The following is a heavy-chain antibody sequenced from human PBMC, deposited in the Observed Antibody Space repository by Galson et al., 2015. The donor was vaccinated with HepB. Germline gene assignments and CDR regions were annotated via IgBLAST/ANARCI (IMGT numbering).Heavy chain of an antibody. CDR3: AKHGSSSSHYYCYYMDV. CDR1: GFTFSSYA. J-gene: IGHJ6*03. Sequence: SLRLSCAASGFTFSSYAMSWVRQAPGKGLEWVSAISVSGGRTYYADAVKGRFTITRDKSKNTRYLQMNSLRAEDTAVYYCAKHGSSSSHYYCYYMDVWGKGTTVTVSS. CDR2: ISVSGGRT. V-gene: IGHV3-23*01. D-gene: IGHD6-6*01.